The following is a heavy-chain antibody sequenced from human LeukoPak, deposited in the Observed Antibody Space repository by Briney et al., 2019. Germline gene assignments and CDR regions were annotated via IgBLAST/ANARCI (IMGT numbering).Heavy chain of an antibody. D-gene: IGHD4-17*01. V-gene: IGHV3-74*01. CDR2: INSDGSIT. CDR3: ARDFAGDRDY. CDR1: GFTFTTYW. J-gene: IGHJ4*02. Sequence: GGSLRLSCAASGFTFTTYWMHWVRQAPGKGLVWVSHINSDGSITSYADSVKGRFTISRDNAKNTLYLQMNSLRVEDTAVYYCARDFAGDRDYWGQGTLVTVSS.